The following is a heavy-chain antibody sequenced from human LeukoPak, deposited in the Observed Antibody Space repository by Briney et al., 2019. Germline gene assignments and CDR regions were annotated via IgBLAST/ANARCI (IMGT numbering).Heavy chain of an antibody. D-gene: IGHD3-9*01. Sequence: ASVKVSCKASGYTFTGYYMHWVRQAPGQGLEWMGWINPNSGGTNYAQKFQGRVTTTRDTSISTAYMELSRLRSDDTAVYYCARDPVLRYFDWQYYFDYWGQGTLVTVSS. J-gene: IGHJ4*02. V-gene: IGHV1-2*02. CDR1: GYTFTGYY. CDR2: INPNSGGT. CDR3: ARDPVLRYFDWQYYFDY.